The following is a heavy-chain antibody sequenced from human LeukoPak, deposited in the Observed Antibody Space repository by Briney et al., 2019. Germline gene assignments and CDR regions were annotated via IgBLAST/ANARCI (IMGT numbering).Heavy chain of an antibody. J-gene: IGHJ6*02. D-gene: IGHD2-8*01. Sequence: GGSLRLSCAASGFTFSSYGMHWVRQAPGKGLEWVAVIWYDGSNKYYADSVKGRFTISRDNSKNTLYLQMNSLRAEDTAVYYCAKAGYCTNGVCYEYYYGMDVWGQGTTVTVSS. CDR2: IWYDGSNK. V-gene: IGHV3-33*06. CDR1: GFTFSSYG. CDR3: AKAGYCTNGVCYEYYYGMDV.